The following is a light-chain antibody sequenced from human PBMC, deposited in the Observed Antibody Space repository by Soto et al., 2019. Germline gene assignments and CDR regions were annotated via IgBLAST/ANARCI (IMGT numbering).Light chain of an antibody. CDR2: GAS. J-gene: IGKJ1*01. V-gene: IGKV3-20*01. CDR3: QQYGNSPQT. Sequence: IALTLSPGARSISPGESATLSCSASQSVSSSYLAWYQQKPGQAPRLVIYGASSRATGIPDRFSGSGSGTDFTLTISRLEPEDFAVYYCQQYGNSPQTFGQGTKVDIK. CDR1: QSVSSSY.